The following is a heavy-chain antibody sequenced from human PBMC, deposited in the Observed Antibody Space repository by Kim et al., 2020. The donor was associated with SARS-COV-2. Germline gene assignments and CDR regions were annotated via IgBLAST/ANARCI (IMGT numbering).Heavy chain of an antibody. D-gene: IGHD4-17*01. CDR3: AREDPDYVAFDI. CDR2: IIPILGIA. V-gene: IGHV1-69*04. CDR1: GGTFSSYA. Sequence: SVKVSCKASGGTFSSYAISWVRQAPGQGLEWMGRIIPILGIANYAQKFQGRVTITADKSTSTAYMELSSLRSEDTAVYYCAREDPDYVAFDIWGQGTMVTVSS. J-gene: IGHJ3*02.